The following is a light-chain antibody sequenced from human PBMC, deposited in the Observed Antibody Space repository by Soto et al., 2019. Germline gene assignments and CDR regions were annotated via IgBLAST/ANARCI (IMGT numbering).Light chain of an antibody. V-gene: IGLV2-14*01. CDR1: SSDIGGYNY. CDR2: EVS. CDR3: SSYSISTAYL. J-gene: IGLJ1*01. Sequence: QSVLTQPASVSGSPGQSITISCTGTSSDIGGYNYVSWYQQHPGKAPKLIIYEVSNRPSGVSNRFSASKSDNTASLTISGLQAEDEADYFCSSYSISTAYLFGTGTKVTVL.